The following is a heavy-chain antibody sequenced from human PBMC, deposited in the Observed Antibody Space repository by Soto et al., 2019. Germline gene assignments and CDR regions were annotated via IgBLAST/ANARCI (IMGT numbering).Heavy chain of an antibody. V-gene: IGHV4-39*01. CDR2: IYYSGIT. Sequence: QLQLQESGPGLVKPSETLSLTCTVSGVSISNSSYYWGWIRRPPGKGLEWIGTIYYSGITYYNPSLKSRVHISVDTSNNQFSLKLTSVTAADTAVYYCARHGSNWGQGTLVTVSS. J-gene: IGHJ4*02. CDR1: GVSISNSSYY. CDR3: ARHGSN.